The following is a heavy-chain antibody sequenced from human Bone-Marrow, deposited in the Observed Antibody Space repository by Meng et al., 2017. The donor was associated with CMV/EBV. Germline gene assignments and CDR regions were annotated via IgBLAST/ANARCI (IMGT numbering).Heavy chain of an antibody. V-gene: IGHV1-2*02. CDR3: ARDLAARLPGDNWFDP. D-gene: IGHD6-6*01. CDR2: INPNSGGT. Sequence: ASVKVSCKASGYTFTGYYMHWVRQAPGQGLEWMGWINPNSGGTNYAQKFQGRVTMTRDTSISTAYMEVSRLRSDDTAVYYCARDLAARLPGDNWFDPWGQGTLVTVSS. J-gene: IGHJ5*02. CDR1: GYTFTGYY.